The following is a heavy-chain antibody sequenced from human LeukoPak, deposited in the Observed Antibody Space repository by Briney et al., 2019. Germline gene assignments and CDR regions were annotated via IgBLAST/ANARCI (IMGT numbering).Heavy chain of an antibody. CDR3: ARDLSGEDRDSSSSDFDY. CDR1: GFTFSSYA. V-gene: IGHV3-30-3*01. CDR2: ISYDGSNK. J-gene: IGHJ4*02. Sequence: TGGSLRLSCAASGFTFSSYAMHWVRQAPGKGLEWVAVISYDGSNKYYADSVKGRFTISRDNSKNTLYLQMNSLRAEDTAVYYCARDLSGEDRDSSSSDFDYWGQGTLVTVSS. D-gene: IGHD6-6*01.